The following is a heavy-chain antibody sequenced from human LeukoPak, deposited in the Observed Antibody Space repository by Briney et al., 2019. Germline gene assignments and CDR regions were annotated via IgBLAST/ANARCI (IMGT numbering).Heavy chain of an antibody. D-gene: IGHD1-26*01. CDR2: IYSGGRT. Sequence: PGGSLRLSCAASGFTVSSNYMSWVRQAPGKGLEWVSIIYSGGRTYYADSAKGRFTISRDIFKNTVYLQMNSLRAEDTAVYYCAREGATTAFDYWGQGTLVTVSS. V-gene: IGHV3-53*01. J-gene: IGHJ4*02. CDR3: AREGATTAFDY. CDR1: GFTVSSNY.